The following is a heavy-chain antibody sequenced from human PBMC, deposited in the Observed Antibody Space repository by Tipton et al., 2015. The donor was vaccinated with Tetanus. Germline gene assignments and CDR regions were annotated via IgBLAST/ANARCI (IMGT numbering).Heavy chain of an antibody. CDR2: VSYSGRT. V-gene: IGHV4-61*08. J-gene: IGHJ4*02. CDR3: ARGWGSSWYYFDY. D-gene: IGHD6-13*01. CDR1: GGSVRSGDYS. Sequence: TLSLTCTVSGGSVRSGDYSWNWIRQPPGKGLEWLAYVSYSGRTNSNYSLKSRITISQDTSKNQFSLRLTSVTAADTAVYYCARGWGSSWYYFDYWGQGILVTVSS.